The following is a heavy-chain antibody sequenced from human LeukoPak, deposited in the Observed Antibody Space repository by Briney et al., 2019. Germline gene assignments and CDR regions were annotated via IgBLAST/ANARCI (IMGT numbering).Heavy chain of an antibody. CDR1: GFTFSNYA. Sequence: PGGSLRLSCAASGFTFSNYAMIWVRQAPGKGLEWVSTMSSDGGRAYYADSVKGRFTISRDNSKNTLYLQMNSLSVEDTAVYYCAKGDYDDYNFWGQGTLVTVSS. CDR3: AKGDYDDYNF. V-gene: IGHV3-23*01. D-gene: IGHD4-17*01. CDR2: MSSDGGRA. J-gene: IGHJ4*02.